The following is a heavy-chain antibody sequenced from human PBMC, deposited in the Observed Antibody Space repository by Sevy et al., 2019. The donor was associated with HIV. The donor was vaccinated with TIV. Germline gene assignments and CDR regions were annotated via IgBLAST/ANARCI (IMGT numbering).Heavy chain of an antibody. CDR1: GFTFSSYS. Sequence: GGSLRLSCAASGFTFSSYSMNWVRQAPGKGLEWVSSISSSSSYIYHADSVKGRFTISRDNAKNSLYLQMNSLRAEDTAVYYCARAGGSYSSYDYWGQGTLVTVSS. CDR2: ISSSSSYI. D-gene: IGHD6-6*01. J-gene: IGHJ4*02. CDR3: ARAGGSYSSYDY. V-gene: IGHV3-21*01.